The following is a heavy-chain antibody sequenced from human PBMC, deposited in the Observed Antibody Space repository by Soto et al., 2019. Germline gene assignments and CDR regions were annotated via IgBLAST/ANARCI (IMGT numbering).Heavy chain of an antibody. Sequence: PGGSLRLSCAASGFTFSSYAMHWVRQAPGKGLEWVAVISYDGSNKYYADSVKGRFTISRDNSKNTLYLQMNSLRAEDTAVHYCARDSDYYYGMDVWGQGTTVTVSS. CDR3: ARDSDYYYGMDV. CDR2: ISYDGSNK. CDR1: GFTFSSYA. V-gene: IGHV3-30-3*01. J-gene: IGHJ6*02.